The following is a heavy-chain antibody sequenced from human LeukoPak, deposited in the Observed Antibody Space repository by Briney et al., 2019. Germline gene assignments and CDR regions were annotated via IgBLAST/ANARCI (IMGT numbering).Heavy chain of an antibody. V-gene: IGHV4-61*01. D-gene: IGHD5-24*01. CDR2: IYYSGST. CDR1: GYSISSGYY. J-gene: IGHJ4*02. CDR3: ARGTSLEMATIGYFDY. Sequence: SETLSLTCTVSGYSISSGYYWGWIRQPPGKGLEWIGYIYYSGSTNYNPSLKSRVTISVDTSRNQFSLKLSSVTAADTAVYYCARGTSLEMATIGYFDYWGQGTLVTVSS.